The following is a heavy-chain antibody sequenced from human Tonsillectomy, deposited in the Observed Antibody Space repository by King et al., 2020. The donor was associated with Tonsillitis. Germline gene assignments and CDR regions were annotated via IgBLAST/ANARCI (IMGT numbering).Heavy chain of an antibody. CDR3: AGVSDISSWYSFWTPPRAGFDY. V-gene: IGHV3-7*03. J-gene: IGHJ4*02. CDR1: GFTFSSYW. D-gene: IGHD6-13*01. Sequence: VQLVESGGGLVQPGGSLRLSCAASGFTFSSYWMSWVRQAPGKGLEWVANIKQDGSEKYYVDSVKGRFTISRDNAKNSLYLQMNSLRAEDTAVYYCAGVSDISSWYSFWTPPRAGFDYWGQGTLVTVSS. CDR2: IKQDGSEK.